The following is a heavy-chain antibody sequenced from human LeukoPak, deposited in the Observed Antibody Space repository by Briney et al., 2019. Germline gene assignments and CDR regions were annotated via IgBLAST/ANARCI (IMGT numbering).Heavy chain of an antibody. CDR1: GYTFTSYY. CDR2: INPSGGST. J-gene: IGHJ4*03. Sequence: ASVKVSCKTSGYTFTSYYIHWVRQATGQGLEWMGVINPSGGSTGYAQKFQGRVTMTRDTSTSTVYMELSSLRSEDTAVYYCAKGGLITGTRPGLDYWGQGTLVTVSS. CDR3: AKGGLITGTRPGLDY. D-gene: IGHD1-20*01. V-gene: IGHV1-46*01.